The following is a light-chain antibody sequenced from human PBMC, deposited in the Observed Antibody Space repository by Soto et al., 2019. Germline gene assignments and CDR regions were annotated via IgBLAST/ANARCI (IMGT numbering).Light chain of an antibody. J-gene: IGLJ2*01. CDR1: SSNIGSNG. CDR3: AAWDDSLHGPV. Sequence: QSVLAQPPSVSEAPRQRVTISCSGSSSNIGSNGVNWYQQLPGEAPKLLIYYDDLVPSGVSDRFSGSKSGTSASLAIRGLQSEDEADYYCAAWDDSLHGPVFGGGTKLTVL. V-gene: IGLV1-36*01. CDR2: YDD.